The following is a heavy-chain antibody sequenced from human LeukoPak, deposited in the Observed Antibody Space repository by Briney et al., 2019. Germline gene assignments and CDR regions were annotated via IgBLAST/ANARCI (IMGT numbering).Heavy chain of an antibody. CDR3: ARDNSVTMVRGVIITGYYYMDV. V-gene: IGHV4-4*07. Sequence: SETLSLTCTVSGGSISSYYWSWIRQPAGKGLEWIGRIYTSGSTNYNPSLKSRVTISVDTSKNQFSLKLSSVTAADTAVYYCARDNSVTMVRGVIITGYYYMDVWGKGTTVTISS. J-gene: IGHJ6*03. D-gene: IGHD3-10*01. CDR1: GGSISSYY. CDR2: IYTSGST.